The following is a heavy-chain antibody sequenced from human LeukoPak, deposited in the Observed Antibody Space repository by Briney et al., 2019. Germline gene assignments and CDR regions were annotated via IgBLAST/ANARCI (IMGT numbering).Heavy chain of an antibody. Sequence: PSETLSLTCAVYGGSFSGFYWSWIRQPPGKGLEWLGEINDSGSTDYNPSLKTRVTISADTSKNQFSLKLTSVTAADTAVYFCARVNLLGYCTNTVCPGGGVPFDYWGQGTLVTVSS. D-gene: IGHD2-8*01. CDR1: GGSFSGFY. V-gene: IGHV4-34*01. CDR3: ARVNLLGYCTNTVCPGGGVPFDY. J-gene: IGHJ4*02. CDR2: INDSGST.